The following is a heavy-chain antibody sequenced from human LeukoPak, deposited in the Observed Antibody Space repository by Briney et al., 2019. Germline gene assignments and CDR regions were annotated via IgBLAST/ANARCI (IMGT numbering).Heavy chain of an antibody. Sequence: GRSLRLSCAASGFTFSRYPMHWVRQAPGKGLEWVAFISNDGSNTYYADSMKGRFTISRDNSKSTLYLQINNLRTEDTAIYFCARESYYGTNTQDFWGQGTLVTVSS. J-gene: IGHJ4*02. CDR1: GFTFSRYP. CDR3: ARESYYGTNTQDF. CDR2: ISNDGSNT. D-gene: IGHD4/OR15-4a*01. V-gene: IGHV3-30-3*01.